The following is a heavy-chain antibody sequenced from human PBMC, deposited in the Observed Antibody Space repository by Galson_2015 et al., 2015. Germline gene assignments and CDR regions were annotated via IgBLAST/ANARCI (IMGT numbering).Heavy chain of an antibody. Sequence: TLSLTCTVSGGSISSGGYYWSWIRQHPGKGLEWIGYIYYSGSTYYNPSLKSRVTISVDTSKNQFSLKLSSVTAADTAVYYCARDSSGYSGYHWFDPWGQGTLVTVSS. V-gene: IGHV4-31*03. CDR1: GGSISSGGYY. CDR3: ARDSSGYSGYHWFDP. CDR2: IYYSGST. D-gene: IGHD3-22*01. J-gene: IGHJ5*02.